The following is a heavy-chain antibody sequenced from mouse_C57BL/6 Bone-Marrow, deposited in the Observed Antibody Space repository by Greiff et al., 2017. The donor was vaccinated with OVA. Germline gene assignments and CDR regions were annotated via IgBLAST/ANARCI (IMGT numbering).Heavy chain of an antibody. Sequence: QVQLQQSGAELVRPGTSVKVSCKASGYAFTNYLIEWVKQRPGQGLEWIGVINPGSGGTNYNEKFKGKATLTADKSSSTAYMQLSSLTSEDSAVYFCASGGYYGYWGQGTTLTVSS. CDR1: GYAFTNYL. J-gene: IGHJ2*01. V-gene: IGHV1-54*01. CDR3: ASGGYYGY. CDR2: INPGSGGT. D-gene: IGHD1-1*01.